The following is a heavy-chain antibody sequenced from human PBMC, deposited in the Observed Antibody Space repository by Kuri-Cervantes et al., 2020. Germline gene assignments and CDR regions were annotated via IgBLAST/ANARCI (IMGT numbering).Heavy chain of an antibody. CDR3: ARLRGGYDFDY. V-gene: IGHV3-7*01. CDR2: IDQDGTEK. CDR1: GFTFSAYW. J-gene: IGHJ4*02. D-gene: IGHD3-22*01. Sequence: GGSLRLSCAASGFTFSAYWMSWVRQAPGKGLVWVANIDQDGTEKDYVDSVKGRFTISRDNAKNSLFLQMHSLRVEDTAIYYCARLRGGYDFDYWGQGTLVTVSS.